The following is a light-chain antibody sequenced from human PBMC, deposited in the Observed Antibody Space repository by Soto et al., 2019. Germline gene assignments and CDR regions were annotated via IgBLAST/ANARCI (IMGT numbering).Light chain of an antibody. V-gene: IGLV2-14*03. Sequence: QSVLTRPASVSGSPGQSITISYTGTSRDDGGYNHVSWYQQHPGKAPKLMIYDVSNRPSGVSDRFSGSKSANTASLSISGLQAEDEADYYCGSYSTSSTLYVFGTGTKVTVL. CDR3: GSYSTSSTLYV. CDR2: DVS. CDR1: SRDDGGYNH. J-gene: IGLJ1*01.